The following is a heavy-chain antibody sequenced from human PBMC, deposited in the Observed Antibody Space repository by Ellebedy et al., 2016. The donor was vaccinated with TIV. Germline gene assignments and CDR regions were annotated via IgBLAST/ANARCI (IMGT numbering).Heavy chain of an antibody. V-gene: IGHV3-23*01. CDR1: GFSFSTYW. CDR2: ISNTCSRT. D-gene: IGHD3-22*01. J-gene: IGHJ4*02. Sequence: PGGSLRLSCAASGFSFSTYWMTWVRQAPGKGLEWVSTISNTCSRTYYADSVEGRFIISRDNSKKTLYLQMNSLRAEDTAVYYCAKGRGGGSDSSAPRYYFDYWGLGTLVTVSS. CDR3: AKGRGGGSDSSAPRYYFDY.